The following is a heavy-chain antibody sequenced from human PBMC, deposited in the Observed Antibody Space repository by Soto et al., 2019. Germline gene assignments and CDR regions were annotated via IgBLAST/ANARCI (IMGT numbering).Heavy chain of an antibody. CDR1: RLRVISYE. J-gene: IGHJ5*02. V-gene: IGHV3-23*01. CDR2: FSGSGGST. CDR3: AKGVLGVGCTNGICSGS. D-gene: IGHD2-8*01. Sequence: GALGLSGESSRLRVISYEMGGVRKAPGKWLEWVAAFSGSGGSTYNAGSAKARFTFSRDNSKDTLYLKRNALRPEDTAVYSCAKGVLGVGCTNGICSGSWGQGTLVTVSS.